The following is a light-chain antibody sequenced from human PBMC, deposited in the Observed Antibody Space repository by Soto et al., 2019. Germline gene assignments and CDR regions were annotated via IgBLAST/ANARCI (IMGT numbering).Light chain of an antibody. J-gene: IGKJ2*01. CDR2: GAS. CDR3: QQYGRSPPFT. CDR1: QSVSSSY. V-gene: IGKV3-20*01. Sequence: EIVLTQSPGTLSLSPGERATLSCRASQSVSSSYLAWYQQKPGQAPRLLIYGASNRATGIPDRFSGSGSGTDFTLTISRLEPEDFAVYFCQQYGRSPPFTFGQGTKVEIK.